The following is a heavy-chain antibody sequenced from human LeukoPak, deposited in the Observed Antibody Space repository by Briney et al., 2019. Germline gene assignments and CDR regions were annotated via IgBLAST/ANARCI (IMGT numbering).Heavy chain of an antibody. CDR3: ASSRGDGYNLMTDWFDP. CDR2: ISYDGSNK. V-gene: IGHV3-30-3*01. CDR1: GFTFSSYA. Sequence: GGSLRLSCVASGFTFSSYAMHWVRQAPGKGLEWVAVISYDGSNKYYADSVKGRFTISRDNSKNTLYLQMNSLRAEDTAVYYCASSRGDGYNLMTDWFDPWGQGTLVTVSS. D-gene: IGHD5-24*01. J-gene: IGHJ5*02.